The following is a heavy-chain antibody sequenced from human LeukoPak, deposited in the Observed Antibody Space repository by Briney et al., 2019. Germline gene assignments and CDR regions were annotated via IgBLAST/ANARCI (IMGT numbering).Heavy chain of an antibody. CDR1: GFTVSSNS. Sequence: RPGGSLRLSCTVSGFTVSSNSMSWVRQAPGKGLEWVSLINRRGHTFYADSVKGRFTISRDNSRNSVFLQMNSLRPEDTALYHCAKEVDCPSDCLFFHSWGQGTLVTVSS. CDR3: AKEVDCPSDCLFFHS. J-gene: IGHJ4*02. V-gene: IGHV3-43*02. D-gene: IGHD2-21*02. CDR2: INRRGHT.